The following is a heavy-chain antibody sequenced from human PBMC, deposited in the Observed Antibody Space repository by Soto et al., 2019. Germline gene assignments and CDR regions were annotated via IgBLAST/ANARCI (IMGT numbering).Heavy chain of an antibody. Sequence: ASVKVSCKASGYTFTSYAMHWVRQAPGQRLEWMGWINAGNGNTKYSQKFQGRVTITRDTSASTAYMELSSLRSEDTAVYYCARQAPRGTTGIYDMEVWGQGATVAISS. J-gene: IGHJ6*02. CDR3: ARQAPRGTTGIYDMEV. D-gene: IGHD1-7*01. V-gene: IGHV1-3*01. CDR1: GYTFTSYA. CDR2: INAGNGNT.